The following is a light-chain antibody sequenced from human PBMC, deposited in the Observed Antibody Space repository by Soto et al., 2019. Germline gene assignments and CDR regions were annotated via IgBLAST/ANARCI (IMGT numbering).Light chain of an antibody. CDR3: QVWDSSSDHPGVV. V-gene: IGLV3-21*02. CDR2: DDS. J-gene: IGLJ2*01. CDR1: NIGSKS. Sequence: SYELTQPPSVSVAPGQTARITCGGNNIGSKSVHWYQQKPGQAPVLVVYDDSARPSGIPERFSGSNSGNTATLTISRVEAGDEADYYCQVWDSSSDHPGVVFGGGTKVTVL.